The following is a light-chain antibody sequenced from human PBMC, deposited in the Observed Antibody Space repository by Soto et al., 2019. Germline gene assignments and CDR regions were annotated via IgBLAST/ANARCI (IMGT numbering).Light chain of an antibody. CDR3: QQYNSYSPYT. Sequence: DIQMTQSRSTLSASVGDRVTITCRASQSISSWLAWYQQKPGKAPKLLIYKASSLESGVPSRFSGSGSGTEFTLTIRSLQPDDFATYYCQQYNSYSPYTFGQGTKLEIK. CDR1: QSISSW. J-gene: IGKJ2*01. CDR2: KAS. V-gene: IGKV1-5*03.